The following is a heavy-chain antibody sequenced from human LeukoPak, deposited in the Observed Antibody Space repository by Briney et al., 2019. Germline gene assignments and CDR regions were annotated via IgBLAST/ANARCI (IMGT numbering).Heavy chain of an antibody. V-gene: IGHV4-4*07. CDR3: ARDCSGGSCYTTGRYYYYGMDV. J-gene: IGHJ6*02. Sequence: PSETLSLTCTVSGGSISSYYWSWIRQPAGKGLEWIGRIYTSGSTNYNPSLKSRVTMSVDTSKNQFSLKLSSVTAADTAVYYCARDCSGGSCYTTGRYYYYGMDVWGQGTTVTVSS. CDR1: GGSISSYY. CDR2: IYTSGST. D-gene: IGHD2-15*01.